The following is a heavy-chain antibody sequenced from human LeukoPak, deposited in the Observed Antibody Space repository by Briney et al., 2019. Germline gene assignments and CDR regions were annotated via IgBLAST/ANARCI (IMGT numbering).Heavy chain of an antibody. CDR3: GKDGGQYSSGPEFDP. CDR2: ISGGGERT. V-gene: IGHV3-23*01. J-gene: IGHJ5*02. D-gene: IGHD6-19*01. Sequence: GGSLRLSCAASGFTFSSYGMNWARQSPGRGLEWVSAISGGGERTFYADSVKGRFTISRDNSKNMLYLQMNSLRADDTAIYYCGKDGGQYSSGPEFDPRGQGALVTVSS. CDR1: GFTFSSYG.